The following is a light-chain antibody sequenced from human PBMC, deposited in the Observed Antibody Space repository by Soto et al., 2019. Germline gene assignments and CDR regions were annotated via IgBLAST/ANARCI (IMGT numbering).Light chain of an antibody. V-gene: IGLV2-8*01. Sequence: QSALTQPPSASGSPGQSVTISCTGTSSDVGDYNYVPWYQQHPGKAPKLMIYEVTKRPSGVPDRFSGSKSGNTASLTVSGLQAEDEADYYCSSSAGSNNLGVFGGGTKLTVL. J-gene: IGLJ3*02. CDR2: EVT. CDR1: SSDVGDYNY. CDR3: SSSAGSNNLGV.